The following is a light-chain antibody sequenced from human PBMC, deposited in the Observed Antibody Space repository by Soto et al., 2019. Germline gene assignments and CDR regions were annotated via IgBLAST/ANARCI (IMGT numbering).Light chain of an antibody. CDR1: SSDVGAYEY. Sequence: QSVLTQPSSVSASPGQSITISCTGTSSDVGAYEYVSWYQQHPGKAPKLLIYDVSNRPSGVSTRFSGSKSGNTASLTISGLQAEDEGDYYCTSYTTRRLYVFGSGTKVTV. CDR2: DVS. J-gene: IGLJ1*01. CDR3: TSYTTRRLYV. V-gene: IGLV2-14*03.